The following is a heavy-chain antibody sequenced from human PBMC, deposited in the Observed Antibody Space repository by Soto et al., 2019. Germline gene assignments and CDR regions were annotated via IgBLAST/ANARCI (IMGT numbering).Heavy chain of an antibody. D-gene: IGHD3-16*01. CDR2: ISGSGGST. J-gene: IGHJ6*02. CDR1: GFTFSSYA. V-gene: IGHV3-23*01. Sequence: EVQLLESGGGLVQPGGSLRLSCAASGFTFSSYAMSWVRQAPGKGLEWVSAISGSGGSTYYADSVKGRFTISRDNSKNTLYLQMNSLRAEDTAVYYCAKWSVRGVMLAVDGMDVWGQGTTVTVSS. CDR3: AKWSVRGVMLAVDGMDV.